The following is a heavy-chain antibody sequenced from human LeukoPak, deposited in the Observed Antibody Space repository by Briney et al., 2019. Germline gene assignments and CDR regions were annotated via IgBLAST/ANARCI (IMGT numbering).Heavy chain of an antibody. Sequence: SETLSLTCTVSGGSISSYYRSWIRQPPGKGLEWIGYIYYSGSTNYNPSLKSRVTISVDTSKNQFSLKLSSVTAADTAVYYCARGGGGWYYFDYWGQGTLVTVSS. D-gene: IGHD6-19*01. J-gene: IGHJ4*02. V-gene: IGHV4-59*01. CDR2: IYYSGST. CDR3: ARGGGGWYYFDY. CDR1: GGSISSYY.